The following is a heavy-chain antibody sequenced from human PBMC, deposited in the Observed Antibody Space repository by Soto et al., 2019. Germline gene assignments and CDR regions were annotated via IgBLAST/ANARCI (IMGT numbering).Heavy chain of an antibody. CDR1: GGSISSGGYY. V-gene: IGHV4-31*03. J-gene: IGHJ5*02. D-gene: IGHD2-15*01. Sequence: QVQLQESGPGLVKPSQTLSLTCTVSGGSISSGGYYWSWIRQHPGKGLEWIGYIYYSGRNYYNPSLKSRVTISVDTSKNQFSLKLRSVTAAATAVYYCARVMGWTVRHGSRWCDPGGQGTLVTVSS. CDR3: ARVMGWTVRHGSRWCDP. CDR2: IYYSGRN.